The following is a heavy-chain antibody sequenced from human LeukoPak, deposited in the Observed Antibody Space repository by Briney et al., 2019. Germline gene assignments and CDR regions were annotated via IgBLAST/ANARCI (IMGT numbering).Heavy chain of an antibody. V-gene: IGHV4-30-2*01. CDR2: IYHSGST. J-gene: IGHJ6*02. D-gene: IGHD4-11*01. CDR1: GGSISSGGYS. CDR3: ARGGAATVTTYYYGMDV. Sequence: SETLSLTCAVSGGSISSGGYSWSWIRQPPGTGLEWIGYIYHSGSTYYNPSLKSRVTISVDRSKNQFSLKLSSVTAADTAVYYCARGGAATVTTYYYGMDVWGQGTTVTVSS.